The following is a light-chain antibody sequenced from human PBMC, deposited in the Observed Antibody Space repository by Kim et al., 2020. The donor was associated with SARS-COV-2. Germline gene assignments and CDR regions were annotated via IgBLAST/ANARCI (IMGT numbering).Light chain of an antibody. J-gene: IGLJ3*02. Sequence: SVSPEQTASITCSGDKLGDKYACWYQQKPGQSPVLVIYQDSKRPSGIPERFSGSNSGNTATLTISGTQAMDEADYYCQAWDSSTWVFGGGTKLTVL. CDR1: KLGDKY. CDR2: QDS. V-gene: IGLV3-1*01. CDR3: QAWDSSTWV.